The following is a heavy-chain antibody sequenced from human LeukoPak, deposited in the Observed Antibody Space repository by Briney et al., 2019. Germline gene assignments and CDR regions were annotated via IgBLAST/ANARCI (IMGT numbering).Heavy chain of an antibody. Sequence: SETLSLTCTVSGGSINDYYWAWIRQPPGKGLEWIGYIYYSESTNYNPSLKSRVTISIDPSKTQFSLRLNSVTAADTAVYFCARGKITIFGVARMDYYYYMDVWGKGTTVTISS. CDR1: GGSINDYY. V-gene: IGHV4-59*01. CDR2: IYYSEST. J-gene: IGHJ6*03. CDR3: ARGKITIFGVARMDYYYYMDV. D-gene: IGHD3-3*01.